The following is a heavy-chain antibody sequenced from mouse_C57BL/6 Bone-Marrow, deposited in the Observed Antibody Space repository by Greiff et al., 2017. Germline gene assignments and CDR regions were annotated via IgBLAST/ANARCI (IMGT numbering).Heavy chain of an antibody. CDR3: ARHPYYDYDLYYAMDY. Sequence: VQLQQSGAELVKPGASVKLSCKASGYTFTEYTIHWVKQRSGQGLEWIGWFYPGSGSIKYNEKFKDKATLTADKSSSTVYMELSSLTSEDSAVYFCARHPYYDYDLYYAMDYWGQGTSVTVSS. D-gene: IGHD2-4*01. CDR2: FYPGSGSI. J-gene: IGHJ4*01. CDR1: GYTFTEYT. V-gene: IGHV1-62-2*01.